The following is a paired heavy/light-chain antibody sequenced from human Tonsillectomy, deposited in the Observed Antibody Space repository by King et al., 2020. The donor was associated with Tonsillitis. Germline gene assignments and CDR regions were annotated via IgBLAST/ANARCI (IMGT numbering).Light chain of an antibody. J-gene: IGLJ3*02. CDR2: END. CDR1: NSNIGNTY. Sequence: QSMLTQPPSVSAAPGQKVTVSCSGSNSNIGNTYVSWYQQLPGTAPKLLIYENDKRPSGIADRFSGSRSGTSATLGITGLQTGDEADYYCGAWDTSLSAWVFGGGTKLTVL. V-gene: IGLV1-51*02. CDR3: GAWDTSLSAWV.
Heavy chain of an antibody. D-gene: IGHD3-22*01. CDR2: MSYDGSKT. Sequence: QVLLVESGGGVVHPGRSLRLSCEASGFPFNMYAMHWVRQAPGKGLEWVTAMSYDGSKTYYADSVKGRFTISRDNTKNTLYLEMNSLSADDTAVYYCARGRYYYDCSNLAPGGQGTLVAVSS. CDR1: GFPFNMYA. CDR3: ARGRYYYDCSNLAP. V-gene: IGHV3-30-3*01. J-gene: IGHJ4*02.